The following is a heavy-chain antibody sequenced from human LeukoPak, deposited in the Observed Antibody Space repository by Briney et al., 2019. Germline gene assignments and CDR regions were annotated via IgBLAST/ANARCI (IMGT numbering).Heavy chain of an antibody. V-gene: IGHV3-21*01. D-gene: IGHD6-13*01. Sequence: PGGSLRLSCAASGFTFSIYSMSWVRQAPGKGLEWVSSISSTSIYIYYADSVSGRFTISRDNAGNSLYLQINSLGVEDTAVYSCARVAAGAEAHTLHYHYMDVWGKGTTVTVSS. CDR3: ARVAAGAEAHTLHYHYMDV. CDR1: GFTFSIYS. CDR2: ISSTSIYI. J-gene: IGHJ6*03.